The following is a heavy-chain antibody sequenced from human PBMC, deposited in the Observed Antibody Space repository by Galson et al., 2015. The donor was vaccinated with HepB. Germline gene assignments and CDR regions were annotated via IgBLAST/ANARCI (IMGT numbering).Heavy chain of an antibody. CDR3: ARHVGLGYCSSTSCYRTINWFDP. CDR1: GYSFTSYW. Sequence: QSGAEVKKPGESLRISCKGSGYSFTSYWIGWVRQMPGKGLEWMGIIYPGDSDTRYSPSFQGQVTISADKSISTAYLQWSSLKASDTAMYYCARHVGLGYCSSTSCYRTINWFDPWGQGTLVTVSS. D-gene: IGHD2-2*01. V-gene: IGHV5-51*01. CDR2: IYPGDSDT. J-gene: IGHJ5*02.